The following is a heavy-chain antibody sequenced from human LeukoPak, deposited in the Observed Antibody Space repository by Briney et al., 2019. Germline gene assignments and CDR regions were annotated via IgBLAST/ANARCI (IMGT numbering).Heavy chain of an antibody. V-gene: IGHV3-48*02. CDR1: GFTFSTYS. CDR2: ISTSSSGI. J-gene: IGHJ4*02. Sequence: GSLRLSCAASGFTFSTYSMNWVRQAPGKGLEWVSYISTSSSGIYFADSVKGRFTISRDNAKNSLYLQMNSLRDEDTAVYFCARDKDWAFDFWGQGTLVTVSS. CDR3: ARDKDWAFDF. D-gene: IGHD3/OR15-3a*01.